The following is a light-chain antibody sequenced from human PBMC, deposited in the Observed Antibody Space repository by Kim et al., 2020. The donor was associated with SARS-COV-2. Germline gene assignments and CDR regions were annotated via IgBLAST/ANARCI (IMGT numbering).Light chain of an antibody. CDR3: HQYSSSPIT. Sequence: EIVLTQSPGTLSLSPGERATLSCKASESVRNNYLAWYQQKPGQAPRLLIYGASNRATGIPDMFSGSGSGTDFTLTISRLEPEDFAVYYCHQYSSSPITFGQGTRLEIK. CDR1: ESVRNNY. J-gene: IGKJ5*01. V-gene: IGKV3-20*01. CDR2: GAS.